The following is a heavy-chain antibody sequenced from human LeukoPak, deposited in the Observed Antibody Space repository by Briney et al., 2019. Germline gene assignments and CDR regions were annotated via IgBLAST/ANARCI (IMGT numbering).Heavy chain of an antibody. V-gene: IGHV3-23*01. D-gene: IGHD3-10*01. Sequence: GGSLRLSCVGSGFTFTSYAMNWARQAPGKGLEWVSGVSGGGSGAYYADSVKGRFTMSRDNSKNTLYLQMNSLRGEDTAVYYCARGASGSYYIDSWGQGTLVTVSS. CDR2: VSGGGSGA. J-gene: IGHJ4*02. CDR1: GFTFTSYA. CDR3: ARGASGSYYIDS.